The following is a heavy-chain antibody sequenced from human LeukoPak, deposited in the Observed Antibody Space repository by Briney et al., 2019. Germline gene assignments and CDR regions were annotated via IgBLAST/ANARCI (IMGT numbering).Heavy chain of an antibody. J-gene: IGHJ4*02. V-gene: IGHV3-66*02. D-gene: IGHD2-21*02. CDR2: IFGGGDR. Sequence: SGRSLRLACAASGISVSNEYMGWVRQAPGKWLEWVSFIFGGGDRYYADSVKGRLTISRDNSKNTLDLKMNYLTDEDTAVYYCARGGGTFWGSDCYRNFDYWGQGTLVTVSS. CDR3: ARGGGTFWGSDCYRNFDY. CDR1: GISVSNEY.